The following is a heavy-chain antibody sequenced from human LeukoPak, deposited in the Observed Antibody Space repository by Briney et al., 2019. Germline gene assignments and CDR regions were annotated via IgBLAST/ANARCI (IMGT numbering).Heavy chain of an antibody. V-gene: IGHV4-30-4*01. CDR3: ARTMVQGVRRYYYYGMDV. CDR2: IYYSGST. D-gene: IGHD3-10*01. Sequence: SETLSLTCIVSGGSLSSGDYYWGWIRQPPGKGLEGIGYIYYSGSTYYNSSLKSRVTISVDTSKNQLSLWMRSVTAADTAVYYCARTMVQGVRRYYYYGMDVWGKGTTVTVSS. CDR1: GGSLSSGDYY. J-gene: IGHJ6*04.